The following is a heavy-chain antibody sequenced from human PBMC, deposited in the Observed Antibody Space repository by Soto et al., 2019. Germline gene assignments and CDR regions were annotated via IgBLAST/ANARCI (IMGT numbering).Heavy chain of an antibody. CDR2: IYSGGST. J-gene: IGHJ4*02. Sequence: PGGSLRLSCAASGFTVSSNYMSWVRQAPGKGLEWVSVIYSGGSTYYADSVKGRFTISRDNSKNTLYLQMNSLRAEDTAVYYCANVDYPQKAAAGLLDYWGQGTLVTGSS. D-gene: IGHD6-13*01. V-gene: IGHV3-53*01. CDR1: GFTVSSNY. CDR3: ANVDYPQKAAAGLLDY.